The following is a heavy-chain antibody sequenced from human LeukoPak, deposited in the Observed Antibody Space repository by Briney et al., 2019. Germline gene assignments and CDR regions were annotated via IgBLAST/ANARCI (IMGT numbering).Heavy chain of an antibody. D-gene: IGHD3-10*01. CDR2: INPSGGST. CDR1: GYTFTSYY. V-gene: IGHV1-46*01. Sequence: GASVTVSCKASGYTFTSYYMHWVRQAPGQGLEWMGIINPSGGSTSYAQKFQGRVTMTRDTSTSTVYMELSSLRSEDTAVYYCARDMTTMVRGVETDDYWGQGTLVTVSS. J-gene: IGHJ4*02. CDR3: ARDMTTMVRGVETDDY.